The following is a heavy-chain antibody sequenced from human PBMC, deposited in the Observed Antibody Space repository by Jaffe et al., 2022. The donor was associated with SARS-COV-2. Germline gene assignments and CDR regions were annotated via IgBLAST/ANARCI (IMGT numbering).Heavy chain of an antibody. CDR2: INHSGST. D-gene: IGHD3-10*01. CDR3: ARAVRGVIINPTNWFDP. Sequence: QVQLQQWGAGLLKPSETLSLTCAVYGGSFSGYYWSWIRQPPGKGLEWIGEINHSGSTNYNPSLKSRVTISVDTSKNQFSLKLSSVTAADTAVYYCARAVRGVIINPTNWFDPWGQGTLVTVSS. J-gene: IGHJ5*02. CDR1: GGSFSGYY. V-gene: IGHV4-34*01.